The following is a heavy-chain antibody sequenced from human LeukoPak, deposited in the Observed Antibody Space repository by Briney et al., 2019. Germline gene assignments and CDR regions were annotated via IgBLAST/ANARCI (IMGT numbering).Heavy chain of an antibody. CDR3: VRGASSIAALNPFWYFDL. V-gene: IGHV1-46*01. J-gene: IGHJ2*01. CDR1: GYTFTSYY. Sequence: GALVKVSCKASGYTFTSYYMHWVRQGPGQGLEWMGIINPSGGSTSYAQKFQGRATMTRDTSTNTVYMELSSLRSEDTAVFYCVRGASSIAALNPFWYFDLWGRGTLVTVSS. D-gene: IGHD6-6*01. CDR2: INPSGGST.